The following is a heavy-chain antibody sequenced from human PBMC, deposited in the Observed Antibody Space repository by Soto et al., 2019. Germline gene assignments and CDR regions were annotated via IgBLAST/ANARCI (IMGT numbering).Heavy chain of an antibody. V-gene: IGHV3-23*01. CDR3: ANVPLTFPVVGGCFDY. CDR2: ISGSGGST. CDR1: GFTFSSYA. D-gene: IGHD2-15*01. Sequence: EVQLLESGGGLVQPGGSLRLSCAASGFTFSSYAMSWVRQAPGKGLEWVSAISGSGGSTYYADSVKGRFTISRDNSKNTLYLQMNSLRAEDTAVYYCANVPLTFPVVGGCFDYWGQGTLVTVSS. J-gene: IGHJ4*02.